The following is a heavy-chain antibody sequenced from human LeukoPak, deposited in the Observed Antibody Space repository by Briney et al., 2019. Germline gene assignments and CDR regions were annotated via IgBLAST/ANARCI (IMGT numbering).Heavy chain of an antibody. Sequence: TXTVSGGSISGSGYYWGWVRQPPGKGLEWIGSIYESGSIYYNPSLNSRVTISVDTSKNQFSLKLRSLTAADTAFYXXXXXXXXVXTTVTSPPSDYWGQGPLVTVSS. CDR1: GGSISGSGYY. D-gene: IGHD4-17*01. CDR3: XXXXXXVXTTVTSPPSDY. V-gene: IGHV4-39*07. CDR2: IYESGSI. J-gene: IGHJ4*02.